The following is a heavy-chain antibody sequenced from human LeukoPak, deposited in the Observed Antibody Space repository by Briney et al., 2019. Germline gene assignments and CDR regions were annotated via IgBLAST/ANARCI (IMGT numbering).Heavy chain of an antibody. CDR1: GYTFTSYG. Sequence: PGASVKVSCKASGYTFTSYGISWVRQAPGQGLEWMGWISAYNGNTNYAQKLQGRVTMTTDTSTSTAYMELRSLRSEDTAVYYCATIEERRGGSGFDYWGQGTLVTVSS. CDR3: ATIEERRGGSGFDY. J-gene: IGHJ4*02. D-gene: IGHD1-1*01. CDR2: ISAYNGNT. V-gene: IGHV1-18*01.